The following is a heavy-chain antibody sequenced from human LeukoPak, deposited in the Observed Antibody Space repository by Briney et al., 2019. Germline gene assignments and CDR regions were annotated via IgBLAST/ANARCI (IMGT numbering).Heavy chain of an antibody. J-gene: IGHJ6*03. D-gene: IGHD4-17*01. CDR2: IYYSGST. CDR3: ARGTSTVTYYYYYYMDV. Sequence: SETLSLTCTVSGGSISSGDYYGNWIRQPPGKRLGWIGDIYYSGSTHYNPSLKSRVIISVDTSKNQFSLKLSSVTAADTAVYYCARGTSTVTYYYYYYMDVWGKGTTVTVSS. V-gene: IGHV4-30-4*08. CDR1: GGSISSGDYY.